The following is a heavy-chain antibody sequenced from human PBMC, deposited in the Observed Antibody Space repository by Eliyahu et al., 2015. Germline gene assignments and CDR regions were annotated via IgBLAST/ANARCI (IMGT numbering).Heavy chain of an antibody. V-gene: IGHV5-51*01. Sequence: EVQLVQSGAEVKKPGESLKISCKXSGXXFXXYXIGWVRQMPGKGLEWMGIIYPGDSDTRYSPSFQGQVTISADKSINTAYLQWSSLKASDTAMYYCARPGTYCGGDCYNDSFDIWGQGTMVTVSS. CDR1: GXXFXXYX. CDR2: IYPGDSDT. J-gene: IGHJ3*02. D-gene: IGHD2-21*01. CDR3: ARPGTYCGGDCYNDSFDI.